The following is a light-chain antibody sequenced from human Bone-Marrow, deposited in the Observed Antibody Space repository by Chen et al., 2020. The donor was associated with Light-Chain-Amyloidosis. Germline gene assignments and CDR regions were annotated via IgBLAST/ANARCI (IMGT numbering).Light chain of an antibody. CDR2: DDS. CDR1: NIGSTS. Sequence: SYVLTQPSSVSVAPGQTATSACGGNNIGSTSVHWYQQTPGQAPLLVVYDDSDRPSGIPERLSGSISGNTATLTISRVEAGDEADDYCQVGDRSSDRPVFGGGTKLTVL. V-gene: IGLV3-21*02. CDR3: QVGDRSSDRPV. J-gene: IGLJ3*02.